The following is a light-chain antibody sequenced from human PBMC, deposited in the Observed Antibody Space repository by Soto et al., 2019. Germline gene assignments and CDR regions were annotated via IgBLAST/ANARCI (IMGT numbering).Light chain of an antibody. J-gene: IGLJ2*01. V-gene: IGLV1-44*01. CDR1: SSNIGSNS. CDR2: SDD. Sequence: QSVLTQPPSASGTPGQTVTISCSGSSSNIGSNSVNWYQQLPGAAPSLLIYSDDQRPSGVPDRFSGSKSGTSASLTISGLQPEDEADYYCSSHTSINTLVFGGGTKLTVL. CDR3: SSHTSINTLV.